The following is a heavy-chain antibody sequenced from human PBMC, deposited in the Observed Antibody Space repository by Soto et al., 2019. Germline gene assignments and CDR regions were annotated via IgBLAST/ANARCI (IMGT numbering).Heavy chain of an antibody. Sequence: SVQVCCKASGGTFSSYAISWVRQAPGQGLEWMGGIIPIFGTANYAQKFQGRVTITADKSTSTAYMELSSLRSEDTAVYYCARDMGVVVPAASGVTIFRTRDYYYYYGMDVWGQGTTVTVSS. CDR3: ARDMGVVVPAASGVTIFRTRDYYYYYGMDV. CDR1: GGTFSSYA. D-gene: IGHD2-2*01. CDR2: IIPIFGTA. V-gene: IGHV1-69*06. J-gene: IGHJ6*02.